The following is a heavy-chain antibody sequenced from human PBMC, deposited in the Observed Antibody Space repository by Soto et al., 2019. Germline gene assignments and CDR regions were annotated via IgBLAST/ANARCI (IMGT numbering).Heavy chain of an antibody. CDR1: GYTFTSYD. CDR2: MNPNSGNT. V-gene: IGHV1-8*01. CDR3: ARGRYGSGSYEVYGMDV. J-gene: IGHJ6*02. D-gene: IGHD3-10*01. Sequence: QVQLVQSGAEVKKPGASVKVSCKASGYTFTSYDINWVRQATGQGLEWMGWMNPNSGNTGYAQKFQGRVTMTTNTSISTAYMDLGSLRSEDTAVYYCARGRYGSGSYEVYGMDVWGQGTTVTVSS.